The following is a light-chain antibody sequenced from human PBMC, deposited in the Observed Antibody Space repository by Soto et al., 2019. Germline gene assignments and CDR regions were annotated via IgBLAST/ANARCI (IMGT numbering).Light chain of an antibody. CDR2: EVT. J-gene: IGLJ1*01. V-gene: IGLV2-14*01. CDR1: SRDVGAYNF. CDR3: SSYTTSAPYV. Sequence: QPASVSGSPGQSITISCTGTSRDVGAYNFVSWYQHHPGRAPKLIIYEVTIRPSGVSNRFSGSKSGNTASLTISGLQAEDEADYYCSSYTTSAPYVFGSGTKLTVL.